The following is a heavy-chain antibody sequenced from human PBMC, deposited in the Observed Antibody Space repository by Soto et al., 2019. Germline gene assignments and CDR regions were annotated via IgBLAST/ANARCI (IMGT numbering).Heavy chain of an antibody. D-gene: IGHD2-15*01. CDR1: GFTFSSYG. J-gene: IGHJ6*02. Sequence: GGSLRLSCAASGFTFSSYGMHWVRQAPGKGLEWVAVIWYDGSNKHYADSVKGRFTISRDNSKNTLYLQMNSLRAEDTAVYYCARDTICSGGSCYPDPYYYYYGMDVWGQGTTVTVSS. CDR2: IWYDGSNK. CDR3: ARDTICSGGSCYPDPYYYYYGMDV. V-gene: IGHV3-33*01.